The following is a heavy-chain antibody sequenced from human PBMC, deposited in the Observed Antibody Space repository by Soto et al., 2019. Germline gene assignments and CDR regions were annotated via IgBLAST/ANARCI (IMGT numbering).Heavy chain of an antibody. CDR2: IGTAGDT. D-gene: IGHD6-13*01. J-gene: IGHJ6*02. Sequence: PGGSLRLSCAASGFTFSSYDMHWVRRATGKGLEWVSAIGTAGDTYYPGSVKGRFTISRENAKNSLYLQMNSLRAGDTAVYYCARSSSSWSSYYSTDVWGQGTTVTVSS. V-gene: IGHV3-13*01. CDR1: GFTFSSYD. CDR3: ARSSSSWSSYYSTDV.